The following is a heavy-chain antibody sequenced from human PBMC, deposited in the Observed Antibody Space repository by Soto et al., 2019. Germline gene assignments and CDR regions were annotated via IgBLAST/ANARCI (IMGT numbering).Heavy chain of an antibody. J-gene: IGHJ4*02. CDR3: ARASRVVSAYDYVWGSYRYSFDY. CDR2: IYHSGST. Sequence: QVQLQESGPGLVKPSGTLSLTCAVSGGSISSSNWWSWVRQPPGKGLEWIGEIYHSGSTNYNPSLKSRVTISVDQSKNQFSLKLSSVTAADTAVYYCARASRVVSAYDYVWGSYRYSFDYWGQGTLVTVSS. V-gene: IGHV4-4*02. CDR1: GGSISSSNW. D-gene: IGHD3-16*02.